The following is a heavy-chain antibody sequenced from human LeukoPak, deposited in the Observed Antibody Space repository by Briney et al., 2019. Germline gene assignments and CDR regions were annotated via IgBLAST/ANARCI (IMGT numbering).Heavy chain of an antibody. J-gene: IGHJ4*02. CDR3: ARSTAASYGYFGC. D-gene: IGHD1-1*01. V-gene: IGHV4-39*02. CDR2: IYNSGST. CDR1: GGSISSNNYY. Sequence: SETLSLTCTVSGGSISSNNYYWGWIRQPPGKGLEWIGSIYNSGSTYYNPSLKSRVTISVDTSKTHFSLNLSSVTAADTAVYYCARSTAASYGYFGCWGQGTLVTVSS.